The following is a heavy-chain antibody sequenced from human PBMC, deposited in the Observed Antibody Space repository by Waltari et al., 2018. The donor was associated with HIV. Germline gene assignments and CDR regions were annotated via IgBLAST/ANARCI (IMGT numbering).Heavy chain of an antibody. D-gene: IGHD4-17*01. CDR2: ISYSGSA. CDR3: AGAPNGDFSWLDP. J-gene: IGHJ5*02. V-gene: IGHV4-39*07. Sequence: QLQLQESGPGLVKPSETLSLTCPVSGGSVTSSTYYWGWIRQAPGRGLEWIGAISYSGSAYYNPSLENRVTISLDTSKNQFSLKLQSVTAADTAVYYCAGAPNGDFSWLDPWGQGTLVTVSS. CDR1: GGSVTSSTYY.